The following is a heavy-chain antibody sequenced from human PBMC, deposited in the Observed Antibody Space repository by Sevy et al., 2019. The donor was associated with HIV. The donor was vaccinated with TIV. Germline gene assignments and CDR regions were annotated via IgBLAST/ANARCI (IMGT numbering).Heavy chain of an antibody. CDR1: GFYFG. CDR2: IWYDGINK. V-gene: IGHV3-33*01. Sequence: GGSLRLSCTESGFYFGIHWVRQAPGKGLEWVALIWYDGINKDYADSVKGRFTISRDNSKNTVFLQMNSLRAEDTGMYYCARWGNSSGIDYWGQGTLVTVSS. J-gene: IGHJ4*02. D-gene: IGHD3-22*01. CDR3: ARWGNSSGIDY.